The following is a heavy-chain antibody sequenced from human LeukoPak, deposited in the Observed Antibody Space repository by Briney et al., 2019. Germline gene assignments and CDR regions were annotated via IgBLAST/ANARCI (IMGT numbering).Heavy chain of an antibody. D-gene: IGHD3-10*01. J-gene: IGHJ4*02. CDR2: TYYSGST. Sequence: SETLSLTCTVSGGSISSYYWSWIRQPPGKGLEWIGYTYYSGSTNYNPSLKSRVTISVDTSKNQFSLKLSSVTAADTAVYYCASFHGSGPDYWGQGTLVTVSS. CDR1: GGSISSYY. CDR3: ASFHGSGPDY. V-gene: IGHV4-59*01.